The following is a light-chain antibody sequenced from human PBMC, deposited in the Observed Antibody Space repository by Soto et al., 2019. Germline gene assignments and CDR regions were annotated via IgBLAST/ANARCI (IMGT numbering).Light chain of an antibody. CDR1: QNINNY. Sequence: DIQMTQSPSSLCASLGDRVTITFQASQNINNYLNWYQQKPGRAPKLLIYDASNLEAGVPSRFRGSGSGTDFTFTISRLQPEDTATYYCQQYENLPTFGQGTRLEIK. CDR2: DAS. CDR3: QQYENLPT. V-gene: IGKV1-33*01. J-gene: IGKJ5*01.